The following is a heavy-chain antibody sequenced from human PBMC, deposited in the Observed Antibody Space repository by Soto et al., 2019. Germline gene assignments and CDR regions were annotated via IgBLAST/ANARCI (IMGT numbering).Heavy chain of an antibody. D-gene: IGHD5-12*01. Sequence: GGSLRLSCAASGFTFSSYAMSWVRQAPGKNMEWVSGISWEGGSVGYADSVKGRFTVSRDNAKNSLYLEMNNLRSEDTALYYCAKDHDEDFGYDLDYMNYWGQGTLVTVSS. J-gene: IGHJ4*02. CDR2: ISWEGGSV. V-gene: IGHV3-9*01. CDR1: GFTFSSYA. CDR3: AKDHDEDFGYDLDYMNY.